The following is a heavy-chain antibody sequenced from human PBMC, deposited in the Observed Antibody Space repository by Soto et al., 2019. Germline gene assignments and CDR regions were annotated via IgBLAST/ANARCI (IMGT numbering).Heavy chain of an antibody. CDR2: IYYSGST. D-gene: IGHD6-6*01. V-gene: IGHV4-59*01. CDR1: GGSISSYY. J-gene: IGHJ6*02. Sequence: QVQLQESGPGLVKPSETLSLTCTVSGGSISSYYWSWIRQPPGKGLEWIGYIYYSGSTNYNPSLKSRVTISVDTSKNQFSLKLSSVTAADTAVXXXXREVHSSSGYGMDVWGQGTTVTVSS. CDR3: XREVHSSSGYGMDV.